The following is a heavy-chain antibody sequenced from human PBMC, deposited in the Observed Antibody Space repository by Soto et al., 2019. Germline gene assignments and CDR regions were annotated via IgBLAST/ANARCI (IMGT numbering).Heavy chain of an antibody. Sequence: PGGSLRLSCAASGFNFDDYGMSWVRQAPGKGLEWVSGINWNGGNTGHADSVKGRFTISRDNAKNSLYLQMNSLRAEDTAVYYCARVVDYCDPYYYYGMDVWGQGTTVTVSS. CDR2: INWNGGNT. CDR3: ARVVDYCDPYYYYGMDV. D-gene: IGHD3-22*01. J-gene: IGHJ6*02. V-gene: IGHV3-20*04. CDR1: GFNFDDYG.